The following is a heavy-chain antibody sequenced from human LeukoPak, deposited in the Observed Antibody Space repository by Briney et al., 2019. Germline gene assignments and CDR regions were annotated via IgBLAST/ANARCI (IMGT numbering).Heavy chain of an antibody. D-gene: IGHD5/OR15-5a*01. V-gene: IGHV4-61*05. Sequence: SETLSLTCTVSGGSIRSSYYYWGWIRQPPGKGLEWIGYFYYTGSTNYNPSLKSRATISVDTPKNQFSLRLSSVTAADTAVYYCASGQFLVSNDYWGQGILVTVSS. J-gene: IGHJ4*02. CDR2: FYYTGST. CDR1: GGSIRSSYYY. CDR3: ASGQFLVSNDY.